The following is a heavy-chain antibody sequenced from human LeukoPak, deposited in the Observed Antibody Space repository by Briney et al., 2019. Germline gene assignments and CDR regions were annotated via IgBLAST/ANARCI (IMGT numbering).Heavy chain of an antibody. CDR1: GYILTNNW. D-gene: IGHD3-22*01. CDR2: IYPGNSDT. Sequence: GESLKISCKISGYILTNNWIGWVRPVPGKGLEWMGLIYPGNSDTKYSPSFQGQVTFSVDKSISTAYLHWSSLKASDTAMYYCARHPYDSSGPDYWGQGTLVTVSS. V-gene: IGHV5-51*01. J-gene: IGHJ4*02. CDR3: ARHPYDSSGPDY.